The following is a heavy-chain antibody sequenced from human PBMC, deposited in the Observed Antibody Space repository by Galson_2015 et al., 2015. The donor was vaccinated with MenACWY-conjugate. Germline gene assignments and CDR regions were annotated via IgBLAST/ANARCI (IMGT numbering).Heavy chain of an antibody. D-gene: IGHD6-13*01. V-gene: IGHV3-30*02. CDR1: GFTFSDHY. Sequence: SLRLSCAASGFTFSDHYMDWVRQAPGKGLEWVAFIRHDGSNKYYADSVKGRFTISRDNSKNTLYLQWNSLRAEDTAMYYCAKLTDSSSWEIDYWGQGTLVTVSS. CDR2: IRHDGSNK. CDR3: AKLTDSSSWEIDY. J-gene: IGHJ4*02.